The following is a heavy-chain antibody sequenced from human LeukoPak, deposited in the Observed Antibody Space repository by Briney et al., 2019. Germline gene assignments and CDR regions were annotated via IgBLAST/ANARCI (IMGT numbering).Heavy chain of an antibody. Sequence: GGSLRLSCAASGFTFNNYAMSWVRQAPGKGLEWVSSISGSGVSAYYADSVKGRFTISRDNSKNTLYLQMNSLRAEDTAVYYCAKDLDDILTGYYQALAEYFQHWGQGTLVTVSS. CDR1: GFTFNNYA. CDR2: ISGSGVSA. D-gene: IGHD3-9*01. CDR3: AKDLDDILTGYYQALAEYFQH. V-gene: IGHV3-23*01. J-gene: IGHJ1*01.